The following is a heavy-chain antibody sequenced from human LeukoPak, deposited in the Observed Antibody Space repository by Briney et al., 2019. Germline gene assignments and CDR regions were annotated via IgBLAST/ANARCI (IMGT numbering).Heavy chain of an antibody. CDR1: GGSFSGYY. V-gene: IGHV4-34*01. D-gene: IGHD2-2*01. J-gene: IGHJ4*02. Sequence: SETLSLTCAVYGGSFSGYYWNWIRKPPGKGLEWIGEINHSGSTNCNPSLKSRVTISVDTSKNQFSLKLSSVTAADTAVYYCARGSSSNSWYFDCWGQGTLVTVSS. CDR2: INHSGST. CDR3: ARGSSSNSWYFDC.